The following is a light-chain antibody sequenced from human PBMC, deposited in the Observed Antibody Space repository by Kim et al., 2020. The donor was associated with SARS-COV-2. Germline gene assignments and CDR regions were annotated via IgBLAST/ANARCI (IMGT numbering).Light chain of an antibody. CDR3: HQYNDWPLT. CDR1: QSVSSD. CDR2: DAS. J-gene: IGKJ4*01. V-gene: IGKV3-15*01. Sequence: PGERATLSCEASQSVSSDLAWYQQKPGQAPRLLIYDASTRATGFPARFSGSGYGTEFTLTINSLQSEDFAVYYCHQYNDWPLTFGGGTKVDIK.